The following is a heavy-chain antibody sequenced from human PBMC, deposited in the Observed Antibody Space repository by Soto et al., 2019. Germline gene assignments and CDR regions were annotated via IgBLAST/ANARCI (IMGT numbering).Heavy chain of an antibody. D-gene: IGHD6-19*01. CDR1: GFTFSSSG. Sequence: QVQLVESGGGVVQPGRSLRLSCAASGFTFSSSGMHWVRQAPGKGLEWVAVTSFDGSSGYYADSVRGRFTISRDNSNYTLYLQRTSLRAGDTAVYCGAKSRPAVAGDFDYWGQGTLVTAS. J-gene: IGHJ4*02. V-gene: IGHV3-30*18. CDR3: AKSRPAVAGDFDY. CDR2: TSFDGSSG.